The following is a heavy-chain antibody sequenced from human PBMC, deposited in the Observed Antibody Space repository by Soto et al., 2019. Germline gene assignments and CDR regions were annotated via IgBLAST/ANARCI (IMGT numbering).Heavy chain of an antibody. J-gene: IGHJ6*02. V-gene: IGHV3-30*18. CDR1: GFTFSGYG. Sequence: GGSLRLSCAASGFTFSGYGMHWVRQAPGKGLEWVAVISYDGSNKYYADSVKGRFTISRDNSKNTLYLQMNSLRAEDTAVYYCAXDLNRSNYDYYYYGMDVWGQGTTVTVSS. CDR3: AXDLNRSNYDYYYYGMDV. CDR2: ISYDGSNK. D-gene: IGHD4-4*01.